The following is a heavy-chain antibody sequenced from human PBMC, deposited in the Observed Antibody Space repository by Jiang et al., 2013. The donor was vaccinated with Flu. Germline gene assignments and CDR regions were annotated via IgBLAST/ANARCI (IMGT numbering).Heavy chain of an antibody. D-gene: IGHD2-2*01. Sequence: YYSGRGSPSPHGKGLEWIGSIYYMGXPTTTRPSKSRVTISVDTSKNQFSLKLSSATAADTAVYYCARRIVVVPAAIGSFDPWGQGTLVTVSS. CDR2: IYYMGXP. J-gene: IGHJ5*02. CDR1: YY. V-gene: IGHV4-39*01. CDR3: ARRIVVVPAAIGSFDP.